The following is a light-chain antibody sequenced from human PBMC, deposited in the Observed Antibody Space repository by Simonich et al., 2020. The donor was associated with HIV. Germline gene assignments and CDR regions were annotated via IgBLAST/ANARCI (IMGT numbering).Light chain of an antibody. J-gene: IGKJ3*01. CDR1: QSVFSSY. Sequence: EIVLTQSPGTLSLSPGERATLSCRASQSVFSSYLACYKQKPGQAPRLLISDASNRATGIPARFSGSGSGTDFTLTISSLEPEDFAVYYCQHREAFGPGTKVDIK. V-gene: IGKV3-11*01. CDR2: DAS. CDR3: QHREA.